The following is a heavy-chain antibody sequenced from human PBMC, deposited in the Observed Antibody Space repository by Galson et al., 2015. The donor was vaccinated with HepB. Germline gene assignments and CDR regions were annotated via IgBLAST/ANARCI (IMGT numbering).Heavy chain of an antibody. J-gene: IGHJ2*01. V-gene: IGHV4-59*01. CDR2: IYHSGST. CDR1: GDSISSYY. Sequence: ETLSLTCTVSGDSISSYYWSWIRQSPGKGLEWIAYIYHSGSTDYNPSLKSRVTMSMDTPINQFSLKLSSVTAADTAVYYCAGVRSGTWWFFDLWGRGTLVTVSS. CDR3: AGVRSGTWWFFDL. D-gene: IGHD1-1*01.